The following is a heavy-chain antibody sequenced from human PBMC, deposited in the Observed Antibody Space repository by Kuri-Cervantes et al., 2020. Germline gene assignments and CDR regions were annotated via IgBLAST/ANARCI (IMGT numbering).Heavy chain of an antibody. D-gene: IGHD1-26*01. CDR3: ARDLAGATSY. J-gene: IGHJ4*02. CDR2: ISTSGGRT. Sequence: GGSLRLSCAASGFTFSRYDMYWVRQAPGKGLEYVSAISTSGGRTYHANSVKGRFTISRDNSKNTLYLQMNSLRAEDTAVYYCARDLAGATSYWGQGTLVTVSS. V-gene: IGHV3-64*01. CDR1: GFTFSRYD.